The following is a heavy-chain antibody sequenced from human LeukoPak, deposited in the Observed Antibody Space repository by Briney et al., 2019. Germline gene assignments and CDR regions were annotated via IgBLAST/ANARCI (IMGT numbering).Heavy chain of an antibody. Sequence: PSETLSLTCTVSGGSMNDYYWYWIRQPAGKGLECIWRIYSNGATNYNPSLKSRITMSVDTSKNQFSLTLNSVTAADTAVFYCATLYCRGGNCYSYFDSWGRGTLVSVSS. V-gene: IGHV4-4*07. CDR3: ATLYCRGGNCYSYFDS. CDR2: IYSNGAT. J-gene: IGHJ4*02. CDR1: GGSMNDYY. D-gene: IGHD2-15*01.